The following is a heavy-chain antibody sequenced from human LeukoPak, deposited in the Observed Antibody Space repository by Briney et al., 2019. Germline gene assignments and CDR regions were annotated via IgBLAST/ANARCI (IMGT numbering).Heavy chain of an antibody. D-gene: IGHD3-10*01. V-gene: IGHV3-30*03. CDR2: ISYDGSNK. CDR3: ARYYGSGSLGY. J-gene: IGHJ4*02. CDR1: GFTFSDYG. Sequence: PGRSLRLSCAASGFTFSDYGMHWVRQAPGKGLEWVALISYDGSNKYYADSVKGRFTISRDTSKNTLHLQMDSLRVEDTAMYYCARYYGSGSLGYWGQGTLVTVSS.